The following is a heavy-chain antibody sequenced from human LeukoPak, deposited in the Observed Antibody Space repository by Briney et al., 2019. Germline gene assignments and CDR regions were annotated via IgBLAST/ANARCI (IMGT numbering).Heavy chain of an antibody. V-gene: IGHV4-59*01. CDR1: GGSISSYY. D-gene: IGHD4-17*01. CDR2: IYYSGST. J-gene: IGHJ4*02. Sequence: PSETLSLTCTVSGGSISSYYWSWIRQPPGKGLEWIGYIYYSGSTNYNPSLKSRVTISVDTSENQFSLKLSSVTAADTAVYYCARLIHDYGNYFDYWGQGTLVTVSS. CDR3: ARLIHDYGNYFDY.